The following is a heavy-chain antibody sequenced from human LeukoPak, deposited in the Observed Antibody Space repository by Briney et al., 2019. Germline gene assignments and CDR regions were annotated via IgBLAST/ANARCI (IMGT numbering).Heavy chain of an antibody. V-gene: IGHV4-39*07. CDR3: ARVVGGYDSKITE. CDR1: GGSISSSSYY. Sequence: SETLSLTCTVSGGSISSSSYYWGWIRQPPGKGLEWIGSIYYSGSTYYNPSLKSRVTISVDTSKNQFSLKLSSVTAADTAVYYCARVVGGYDSKITEWGQGTLVTVSS. CDR2: IYYSGST. J-gene: IGHJ4*02. D-gene: IGHD5-12*01.